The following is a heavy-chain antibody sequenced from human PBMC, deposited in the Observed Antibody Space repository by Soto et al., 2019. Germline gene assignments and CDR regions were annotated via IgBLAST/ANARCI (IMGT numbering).Heavy chain of an antibody. Sequence: QVQLVESGGGVVQPGRSLRLSCAASGFTFSSYGMHWVLQAPGKGLEWVAVISYDGSNKYYADSVKGRFTISRDNSKNTLYLQMNSLRAEDTAVYYCAKDLVDEAVAGPFDYWGQGTLVTVSS. J-gene: IGHJ4*02. V-gene: IGHV3-30*18. D-gene: IGHD6-19*01. CDR3: AKDLVDEAVAGPFDY. CDR1: GFTFSSYG. CDR2: ISYDGSNK.